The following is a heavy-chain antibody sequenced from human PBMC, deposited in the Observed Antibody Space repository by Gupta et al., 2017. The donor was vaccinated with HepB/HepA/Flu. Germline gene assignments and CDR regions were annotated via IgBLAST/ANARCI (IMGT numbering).Heavy chain of an antibody. V-gene: IGHV3-48*02. CDR3: ARTNRGGYNPNGFDT. Sequence: EVQLEESGGGFVQTGGSLRLSCAASGFTLDTNSMNWVRQVPGKGLEWLAYISRSSKTIYYAGSVEGRFTVSRDLAKNSLYLQMSSLRDEDTAIYYWARTNRGGYNPNGFDTWGQGAPVTVSS. J-gene: IGHJ4*02. CDR2: ISRSSKTI. CDR1: GFTLDTNS. D-gene: IGHD5-24*01.